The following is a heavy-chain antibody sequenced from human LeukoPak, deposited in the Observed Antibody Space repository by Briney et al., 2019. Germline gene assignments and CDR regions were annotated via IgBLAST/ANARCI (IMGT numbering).Heavy chain of an antibody. V-gene: IGHV4-59*01. J-gene: IGHJ3*01. CDR3: ARPAERGYSYGLDF. Sequence: SETLSLTCTVSGDSISSYYWTWIRQPPGKGLEWIGYIYYSGSTNYNPSLKSRVTISLDTSKNQVYLNLSSVTAADTAVYYCARPAERGYSYGLDFWGPGTMVTVSS. CDR2: IYYSGST. CDR1: GDSISSYY. D-gene: IGHD5-18*01.